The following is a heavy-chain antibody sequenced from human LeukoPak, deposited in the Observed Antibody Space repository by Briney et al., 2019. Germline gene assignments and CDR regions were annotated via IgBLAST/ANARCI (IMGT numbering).Heavy chain of an antibody. D-gene: IGHD3-22*01. V-gene: IGHV1-18*01. J-gene: IGHJ4*02. Sequence: GASLRVSCTASGYTFSSYGISWVRQAPGQGLEWMGRISAYNGNKNYAQTVKGRVIISTDTSTSTPYMQMKRLRSDDTAVYYFARDQSRYASSTSLLGYCGQGTLVSASS. CDR2: ISAYNGNK. CDR3: ARDQSRYASSTSLLGY. CDR1: GYTFSSYG.